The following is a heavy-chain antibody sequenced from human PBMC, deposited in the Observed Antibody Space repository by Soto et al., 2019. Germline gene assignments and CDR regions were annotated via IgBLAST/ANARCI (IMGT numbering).Heavy chain of an antibody. CDR1: GYTFTGYY. CDR2: INPDSGGT. CDR3: ARERWVPAAINYYYYYGMDV. V-gene: IGHV1-2*02. D-gene: IGHD2-2*01. Sequence: ASVKVSCKASGYTFTGYYMHWVRQAPGQGLEWMGWINPDSGGTNYAQKFQGRVTMTRDTSISTAYMELSRLRSDDTAVYYCARERWVPAAINYYYYYGMDVWGQGTTVTVSS. J-gene: IGHJ6*02.